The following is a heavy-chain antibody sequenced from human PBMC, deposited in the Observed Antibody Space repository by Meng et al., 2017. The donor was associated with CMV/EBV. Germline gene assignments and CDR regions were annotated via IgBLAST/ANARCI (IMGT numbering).Heavy chain of an antibody. CDR3: ARDRAARTFDY. D-gene: IGHD6-6*01. CDR2: IYSGGST. CDR1: GFTVSSNY. Sequence: EVLLVESGGGLVQPGGSLRLSWAASGFTVSSNYMSWVRQAPGKGLEWVSVIYSGGSTYYADSVKGRFTISRDNSKNTLYLQMNSLRAEDTAVYYCARDRAARTFDYWGQGTLVTVSS. J-gene: IGHJ4*02. V-gene: IGHV3-66*01.